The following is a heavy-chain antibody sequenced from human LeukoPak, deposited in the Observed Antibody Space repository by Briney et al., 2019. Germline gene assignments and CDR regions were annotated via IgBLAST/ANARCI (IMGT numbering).Heavy chain of an antibody. CDR3: ARGVYIAAAQYGY. CDR1: GGSISNYY. Sequence: SETLSLTCTVSGGSISNYYWSWIRQPPGKGLEWIGYIYYSGTTNYNPSLKSRVTISVDTSKNQFSLKLNSVTAADTAVYYCARGVYIAAAQYGYWGQGTLVTVST. CDR2: IYYSGTT. J-gene: IGHJ4*02. V-gene: IGHV4-59*01. D-gene: IGHD6-13*01.